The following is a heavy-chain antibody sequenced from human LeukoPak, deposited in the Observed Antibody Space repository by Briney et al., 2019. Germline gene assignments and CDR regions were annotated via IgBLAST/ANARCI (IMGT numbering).Heavy chain of an antibody. V-gene: IGHV3-21*04. CDR1: GFTFSTYS. CDR2: ISSSGSYI. J-gene: IGHJ5*02. Sequence: TGGSLRLXCAASGFTFSTYSMNWVRQAPGKGLEWVSSISSSGSYIYYADSVKSRFTISRDNARNSLFLQMNSLRAGDTAVYYCARVSNPWGQGVLVTVSS. CDR3: ARVSNP.